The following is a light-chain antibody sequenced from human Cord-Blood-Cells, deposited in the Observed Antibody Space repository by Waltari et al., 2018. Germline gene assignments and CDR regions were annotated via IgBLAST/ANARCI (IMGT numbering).Light chain of an antibody. CDR1: QSISSY. CDR3: QQSYSTPQ. Sequence: DIQMTQSPSSLSASVGDRVTITFRASQSISSYLNWYQQKPGKAPKPLIYAASSLQSGVPSRFSGSGSGTDFTLTISSLQPEDFATYYCQQSYSTPQFGQGTKVEIK. CDR2: AAS. V-gene: IGKV1-39*01. J-gene: IGKJ1*01.